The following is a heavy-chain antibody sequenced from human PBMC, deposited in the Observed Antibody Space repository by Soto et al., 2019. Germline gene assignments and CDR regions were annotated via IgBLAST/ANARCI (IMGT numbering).Heavy chain of an antibody. Sequence: GESLKISCKGSGYSFTSYWISWVRQMPGKGLEWMGRIDPSDSYTNYSPSFQGHVTISADKSISTAYLQWSSLKASDTAMYYCARQGPCSGGSCYSSSPYYYYGMDVWGQGTTVTVSS. J-gene: IGHJ6*02. D-gene: IGHD2-15*01. CDR3: ARQGPCSGGSCYSSSPYYYYGMDV. CDR2: IDPSDSYT. CDR1: GYSFTSYW. V-gene: IGHV5-10-1*01.